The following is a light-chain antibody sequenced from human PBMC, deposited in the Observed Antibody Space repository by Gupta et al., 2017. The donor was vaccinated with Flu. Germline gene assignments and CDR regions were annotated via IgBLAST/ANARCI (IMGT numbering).Light chain of an antibody. Sequence: IVLTQSPGTLSLSPGERATLSCRASQSVSSSYLAWYQQKPGQAPRLLISGASSRATGIPDRLSGSGSGTXVTLTIXRLGPEDFAVYYCQQYGSSPWTFGXGTKVEIK. CDR1: QSVSSSY. CDR2: GAS. J-gene: IGKJ1*01. V-gene: IGKV3-20*01. CDR3: QQYGSSPWT.